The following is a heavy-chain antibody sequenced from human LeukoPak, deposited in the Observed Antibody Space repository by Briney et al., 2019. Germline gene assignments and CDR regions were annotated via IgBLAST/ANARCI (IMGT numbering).Heavy chain of an antibody. CDR1: GFTFSSYA. D-gene: IGHD4-11*01. V-gene: IGHV3-23*01. CDR3: AKSPMITVTTGHYEAFDI. Sequence: GWSLRLSCAASGFTFSSYAMSWVRQAPGKGLEWVSAISNTGDSTYYADSVKGRFTISRDNSKNTLYLQMNSLRAEDTAVYYCAKSPMITVTTGHYEAFDIWGQGTMVTVSS. J-gene: IGHJ3*02. CDR2: ISNTGDST.